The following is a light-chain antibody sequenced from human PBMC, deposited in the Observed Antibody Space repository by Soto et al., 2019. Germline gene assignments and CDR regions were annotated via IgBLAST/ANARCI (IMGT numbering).Light chain of an antibody. Sequence: EIVLTQSPGTLSLSPGDRATLSCRASQSVSSNYLSWYQQQPGQAPRLLIYGASRGAAGIPDRFSGSGSGTDFTLTISRLEPEDVAVYYCQQYWRSPMFTFGQGTKLEVK. J-gene: IGKJ2*01. CDR3: QQYWRSPMFT. CDR2: GAS. V-gene: IGKV3-20*01. CDR1: QSVSSNY.